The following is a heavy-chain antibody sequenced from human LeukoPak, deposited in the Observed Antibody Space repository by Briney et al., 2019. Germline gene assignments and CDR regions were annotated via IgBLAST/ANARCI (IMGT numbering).Heavy chain of an antibody. CDR1: GFTFSSYA. Sequence: GGSLRLSCAASGFTFSSYAMSWVRQAPGKGLEWVSAISGSGGSTYYADSVKGRFTISRDNAKNSLFLQMNSLRAEDTAVYYCAKGTKPVMTIPDYWGQGTLVTVSS. CDR2: ISGSGGST. J-gene: IGHJ4*02. V-gene: IGHV3-23*01. D-gene: IGHD4/OR15-4a*01. CDR3: AKGTKPVMTIPDY.